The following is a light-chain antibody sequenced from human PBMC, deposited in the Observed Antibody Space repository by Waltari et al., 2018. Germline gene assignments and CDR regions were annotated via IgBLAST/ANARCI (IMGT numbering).Light chain of an antibody. CDR3: HQSFTTPET. J-gene: IGKJ5*01. Sequence: DIQMTQSPSSLSASVGDTITITCRSSQSISTFLNWFQQKPGNSPKLLIFAASNLHSVVPSRFSGSGSETDFTLSISSLQPEDFATYFCHQSFTTPETFGQGTRLEFK. V-gene: IGKV1-39*01. CDR2: AAS. CDR1: QSISTF.